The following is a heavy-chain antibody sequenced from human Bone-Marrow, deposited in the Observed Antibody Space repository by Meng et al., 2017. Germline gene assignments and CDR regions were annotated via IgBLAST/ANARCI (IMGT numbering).Heavy chain of an antibody. CDR1: GFSFTSYH. Sequence: GESLKISCVASGFSFTSYHMTWVRQAPGKGLEWVAVIWYDGSNKYYADSVRGRFTISRDNSKNTLYLQMNSLRAEDTAVYYCARVLGTMVRGVVYYYYYYGMDVWGQGTTVTVSS. D-gene: IGHD3-10*01. CDR2: IWYDGSNK. V-gene: IGHV3-33*08. CDR3: ARVLGTMVRGVVYYYYYYGMDV. J-gene: IGHJ6*02.